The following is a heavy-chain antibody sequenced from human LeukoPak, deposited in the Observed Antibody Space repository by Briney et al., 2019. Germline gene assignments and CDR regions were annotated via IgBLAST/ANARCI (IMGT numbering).Heavy chain of an antibody. D-gene: IGHD3-16*01. Sequence: PGGSLRLSCAASGFTFSSYGMHWVRQAPGKGLEWVAFIRYDGSNKYYADSVKGRFTISRDNARNAVFLQMNSLRDDDTAVYYCVRQMIRFWFDPWGQGSRVTVSS. V-gene: IGHV3-30*02. CDR1: GFTFSSYG. J-gene: IGHJ5*02. CDR2: IRYDGSNK. CDR3: VRQMIRFWFDP.